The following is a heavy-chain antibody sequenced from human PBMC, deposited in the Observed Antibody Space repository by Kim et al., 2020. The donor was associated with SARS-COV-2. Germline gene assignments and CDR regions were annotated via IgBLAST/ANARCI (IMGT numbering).Heavy chain of an antibody. CDR1: GYTFTSYY. V-gene: IGHV1-46*01. Sequence: ASVKVSCKASGYTFTSYYMHWVRQAPGQGLEWMGIINPSGGSTSYAQKFPGRVTMTRDTSTSTVYMELSSLRYEDTAVYYCARGSLIVRWFGELLSHAFDIWGQGTMVTVSS. CDR3: ARGSLIVRWFGELLSHAFDI. CDR2: INPSGGST. D-gene: IGHD3-10*01. J-gene: IGHJ3*02.